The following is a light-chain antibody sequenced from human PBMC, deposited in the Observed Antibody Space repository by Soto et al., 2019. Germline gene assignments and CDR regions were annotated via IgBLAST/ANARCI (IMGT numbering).Light chain of an antibody. CDR2: LNSDGSH. Sequence: QLVLTQSPSASASLGASVKLTCTLSSGHSNYAIAWHQQQPEKGPRYLMKLNSDGSHSKGDGIPDRFSGSSSGAERYLTISSLQSEDEADYYWQTWGTGLWVFGGGTKLTVL. CDR1: SGHSNYA. J-gene: IGLJ3*02. CDR3: QTWGTGLWV. V-gene: IGLV4-69*01.